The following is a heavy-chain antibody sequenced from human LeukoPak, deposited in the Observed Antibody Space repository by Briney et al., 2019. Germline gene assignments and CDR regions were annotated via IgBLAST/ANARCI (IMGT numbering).Heavy chain of an antibody. V-gene: IGHV3-53*04. Sequence: GGSLRLSCAASGFTVSSNYMSWVRQAPGKGLEWVSVTHSGGSTYYADSVKGRFTISRHNFKNTLYLQMNSLRAEDTAVYYCARDLEGPGMLGYWGQGTLVTVSS. CDR3: ARDLEGPGMLGY. CDR1: GFTVSSNY. J-gene: IGHJ4*02. CDR2: THSGGST. D-gene: IGHD3-10*02.